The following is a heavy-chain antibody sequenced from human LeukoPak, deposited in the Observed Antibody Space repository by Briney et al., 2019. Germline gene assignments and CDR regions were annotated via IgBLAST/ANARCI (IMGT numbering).Heavy chain of an antibody. V-gene: IGHV3-74*01. CDR2: INSDGSST. CDR1: GFTFSSYW. Sequence: GGSLRLSCAASGFTFSSYWMHWVRQAPGKGLVWVSRINSDGSSTSYADSVKGRFTVSRDNARNSLYLQMNSLRVEDTGVYYCARGDDYLPFDHWGQGNLVTVSS. D-gene: IGHD2/OR15-2a*01. J-gene: IGHJ5*02. CDR3: ARGDDYLPFDH.